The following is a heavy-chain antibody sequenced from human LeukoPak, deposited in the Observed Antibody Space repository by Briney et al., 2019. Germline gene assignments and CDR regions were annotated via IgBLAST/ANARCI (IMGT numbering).Heavy chain of an antibody. CDR2: ISSSSSTI. V-gene: IGHV3-48*01. J-gene: IGHJ4*02. CDR3: ANEGGFWYYFDY. D-gene: IGHD3-3*01. CDR1: GFTFSSYS. Sequence: GSLRLSCAASGFTFSSYSMNWVRQAPGKGLEWVSYISSSSSTIYYADSVKGRFTISRDNSKNTLYLQMNSLRAEDTAVYYCANEGGFWYYFDYWGQGTLVTVSS.